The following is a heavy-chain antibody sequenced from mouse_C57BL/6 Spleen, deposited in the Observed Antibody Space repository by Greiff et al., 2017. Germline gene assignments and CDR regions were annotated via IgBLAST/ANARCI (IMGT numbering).Heavy chain of an antibody. V-gene: IGHV1-54*01. J-gene: IGHJ1*03. CDR1: GYAFTNYL. D-gene: IGHD3-3*01. CDR2: INPGSGGT. Sequence: QVQLQQSGAELVRPGTSVKVSCKASGYAFTNYLIEWVKQRPGQGLEWIGVINPGSGGTNYNEKFKGKATLTADKSSSTAYMQLSSLTSEDSAVYFYARGTGIWYFDVWGTGTTVTVSS. CDR3: ARGTGIWYFDV.